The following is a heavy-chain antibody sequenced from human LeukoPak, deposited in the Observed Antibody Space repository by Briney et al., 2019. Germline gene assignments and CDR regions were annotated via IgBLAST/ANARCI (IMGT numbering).Heavy chain of an antibody. CDR3: ARHVGYYYYMDV. CDR1: GYTFTSYD. V-gene: IGHV1-8*01. J-gene: IGHJ6*03. Sequence: ASVKVSCKASGYTFTSYDINWVRQATGQGLEWMGWMNPNSGNTGYAQKFQRRVTMTRSTSISTAYMELSSLRSEDTAVYYCARHVGYYYYMDVWGKGTTVTVSS. CDR2: MNPNSGNT.